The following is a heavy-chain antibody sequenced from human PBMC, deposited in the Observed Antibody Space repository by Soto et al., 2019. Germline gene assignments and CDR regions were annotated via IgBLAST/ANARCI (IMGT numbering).Heavy chain of an antibody. CDR1: GASISNSY. CDR2: IYYSGTT. CDR3: ARRGYDYSGYPFPFDY. D-gene: IGHD3-22*01. V-gene: IGHV4-59*01. J-gene: IGHJ4*02. Sequence: PSETLSLTCTVSGASISNSYWSWIRQPPGKRLEWIGYIYYSGTTNYNPSLNSRVTISVDTSKNQFSLTLTSVTAADTAIYYCARRGYDYSGYPFPFDYWGQGTLVTVSS.